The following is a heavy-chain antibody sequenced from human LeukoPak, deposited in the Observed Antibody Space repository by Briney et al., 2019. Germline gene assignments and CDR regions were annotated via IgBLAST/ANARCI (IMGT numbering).Heavy chain of an antibody. CDR3: ARTRDSSSQYYFDY. CDR1: GYTFTSYW. V-gene: IGHV5-51*03. D-gene: IGHD3-22*01. J-gene: IGHJ4*02. CDR2: IYPGDSDT. Sequence: GESLTISCKGSGYTFTSYWIGWVRQMPGKGLEWMGIIYPGDSDTRYSPSFQGQVTISADKSISTAYLQWSSLKASDTAIYYCARTRDSSSQYYFDYWGQGTLVTVSS.